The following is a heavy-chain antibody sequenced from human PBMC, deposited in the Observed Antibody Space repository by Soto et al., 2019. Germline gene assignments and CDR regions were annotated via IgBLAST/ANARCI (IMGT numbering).Heavy chain of an antibody. CDR3: AKMFIVVVTVLRPDDAFDV. J-gene: IGHJ3*01. V-gene: IGHV3-23*01. CDR1: GFTFGNYA. Sequence: DVQLLESGGGLVQPGGSLRLACADSGFTFGNYAINWVRLAPGEWLEWVSGISGGGGSTYYADSVKGRLTIFRDSSKNTVFMQMTSLRGDETAVYYCAKMFIVVVTVLRPDDAFDVWGQGTMVTVSS. D-gene: IGHD2-21*02. CDR2: ISGGGGST.